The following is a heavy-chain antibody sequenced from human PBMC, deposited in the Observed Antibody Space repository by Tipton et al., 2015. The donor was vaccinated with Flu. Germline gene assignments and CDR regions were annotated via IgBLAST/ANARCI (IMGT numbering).Heavy chain of an antibody. CDR1: GGSSTSGSYY. D-gene: IGHD2-15*01. Sequence: TLSLTCTVSGGSSTSGSYYWSWIRQPAGKGLEWNGSIYPSGGTNYNPSLRSRVTKSVDTSKNQFSLTLSYVTAADTAGYDCARWYNSCYDYWGQGTLVTVST. CDR3: ARWYNSCYDY. CDR2: IYPSGGT. J-gene: IGHJ4*02. V-gene: IGHV4-61*02.